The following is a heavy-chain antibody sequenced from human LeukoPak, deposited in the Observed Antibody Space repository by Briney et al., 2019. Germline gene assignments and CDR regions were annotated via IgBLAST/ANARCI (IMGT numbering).Heavy chain of an antibody. CDR3: ARGRTGPEYYFDY. D-gene: IGHD1-14*01. CDR1: GGSISSSSYY. V-gene: IGHV4-39*07. J-gene: IGHJ4*02. Sequence: SETLSLTCTVSGGSISSSSYYWGWIRQPPGKGLEWIGSIYYSGSTYYNPSLKSRVTISLDTSKNQFSLKLSSVIAADTAVYYCARGRTGPEYYFDYWGQATLVTVSS. CDR2: IYYSGST.